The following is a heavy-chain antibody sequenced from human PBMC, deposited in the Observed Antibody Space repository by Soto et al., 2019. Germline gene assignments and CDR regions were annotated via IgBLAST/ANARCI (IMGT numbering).Heavy chain of an antibody. CDR3: AKDRSTYYLVPPFDP. J-gene: IGHJ5*02. CDR2: IKSKFDGETI. CDR1: GINFSRAW. Sequence: GGSLRLSCAASGINFSRAWMSWVRQAPGKGLEWVGRIKSKFDGETIDYAAPVKGRFTISRDNSKNTLYLQMNSLRAEDTAVYYCAKDRSTYYLVPPFDPWGQGT. V-gene: IGHV3-15*01. D-gene: IGHD3-10*01.